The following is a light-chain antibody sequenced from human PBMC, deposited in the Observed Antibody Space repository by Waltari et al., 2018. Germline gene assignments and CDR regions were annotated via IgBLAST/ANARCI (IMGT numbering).Light chain of an antibody. Sequence: QSGLTQPPSVSGAPGQRVTIPCTGRSSNIGAGYDVNWYQFFPGTAPKLLIYGNGNRPSGVPDRFSGSTSGTSASLAITGLQAEDEADYYCQSYDNTSGSIFGGGTKLTVL. V-gene: IGLV1-40*01. J-gene: IGLJ2*01. CDR3: QSYDNTSGSI. CDR1: SSNIGAGYD. CDR2: GNG.